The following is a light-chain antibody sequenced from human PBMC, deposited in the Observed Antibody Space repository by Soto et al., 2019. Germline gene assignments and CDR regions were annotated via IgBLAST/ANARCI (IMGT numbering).Light chain of an antibody. J-gene: IGKJ1*01. CDR3: QQYGSSPWT. CDR2: GVS. CDR1: QSVSSGH. V-gene: IGKV3-20*01. Sequence: ENVLTQSPGTLSLSPGGRATLSCRASQSVSSGHLAWYQQKPGQAPRLLIYGVSSRATGIPDRFSGSGSGTDYALTISRLETEDFAVYYCQQYGSSPWTGGQGTKVEI.